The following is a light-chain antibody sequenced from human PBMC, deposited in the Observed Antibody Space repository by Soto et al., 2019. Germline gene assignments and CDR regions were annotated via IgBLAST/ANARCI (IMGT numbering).Light chain of an antibody. J-gene: IGLJ2*01. CDR1: SSNIGSNT. V-gene: IGLV1-44*01. CDR3: AAWDDSLNGLV. CDR2: SNN. Sequence: QSVLTQPPSASGTPGQRVTISCSGSSSNIGSNTVNWYQQLPGTAPKLLIYSNNQRPSGVPDRFSGSKSGTSASLAISGLQSEDGEEYHCAAWDDSLNGLVFGGGTKLTV.